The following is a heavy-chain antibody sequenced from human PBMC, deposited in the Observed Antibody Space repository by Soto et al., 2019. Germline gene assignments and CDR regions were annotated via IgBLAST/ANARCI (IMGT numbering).Heavy chain of an antibody. D-gene: IGHD3-22*01. CDR1: GYTFTSYA. CDR3: ARSGFFYYDSSGYRRFDY. J-gene: IGHJ4*02. Sequence: ASVKVSCKASGYTFTSYAMHWVRQAPGQRLEWMGWINAGNGNTKYSQKFQGRVTITRDTSASTAYMELSSLRSEDTAAYYCARSGFFYYDSSGYRRFDYWGQGTLVTVSS. CDR2: INAGNGNT. V-gene: IGHV1-3*01.